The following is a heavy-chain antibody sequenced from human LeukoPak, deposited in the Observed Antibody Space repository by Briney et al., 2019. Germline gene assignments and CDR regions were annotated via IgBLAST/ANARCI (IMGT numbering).Heavy chain of an antibody. V-gene: IGHV3-11*01. D-gene: IGHD1-26*01. Sequence: GGSLRLSCAASGFTFSDCYMSWIRQAPGKGLEWVSYISGSGSTIYYADSVKGRFTISRDNAKNSLYLQMNSLRAEDTAVYYCASPSEVGAIDYWGQGTLVTVSS. CDR3: ASPSEVGAIDY. CDR2: ISGSGSTI. CDR1: GFTFSDCY. J-gene: IGHJ4*02.